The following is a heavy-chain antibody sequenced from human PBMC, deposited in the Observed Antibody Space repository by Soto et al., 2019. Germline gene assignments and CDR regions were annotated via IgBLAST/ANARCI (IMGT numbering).Heavy chain of an antibody. D-gene: IGHD6-13*01. CDR1: GYSFTSYW. J-gene: IGHJ6*02. V-gene: IGHV5-51*01. Sequence: GESLKISCKGSGYSFTSYWIGWVRQMPGKGLEWMGIIYPGDSDTRYSPSFQGQVTISADKSISTAYLQWSSLKASDTAMYYCARTAAAGKYYYGMDVWGQGTTVTAP. CDR3: ARTAAAGKYYYGMDV. CDR2: IYPGDSDT.